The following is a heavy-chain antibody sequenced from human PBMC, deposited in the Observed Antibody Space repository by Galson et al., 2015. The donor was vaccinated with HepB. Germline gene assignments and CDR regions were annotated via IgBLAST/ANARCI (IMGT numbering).Heavy chain of an antibody. CDR1: GGSISRSSYY. Sequence: ETLSLTCTVSGGSISRSSYYWGWIRQPPGKGLEWIGSIYYSGSTHYNSSLKSRVTISVDTSKNQFSLKLSSVTAADTAVYYCARGSGTPNHYDSSGYRWRYWGQGTLVTVSS. J-gene: IGHJ4*02. V-gene: IGHV4-39*01. CDR2: IYYSGST. D-gene: IGHD3-22*01. CDR3: ARGSGTPNHYDSSGYRWRY.